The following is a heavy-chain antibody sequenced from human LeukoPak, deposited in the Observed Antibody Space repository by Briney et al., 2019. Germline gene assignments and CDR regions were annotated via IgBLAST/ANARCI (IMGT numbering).Heavy chain of an antibody. CDR1: GFTFDDYA. J-gene: IGHJ4*02. D-gene: IGHD4-17*01. Sequence: GRSLRLSCAASGFTFDDYAMHWVRQAPGKGLEWVSGISWNSGSIGYADSVKGRFTISRDNAKNSLYLQMNSLRAEDTAVYYCARDLLDWTTVELTTPYWGQGTLVTVSS. V-gene: IGHV3-9*01. CDR2: ISWNSGSI. CDR3: ARDLLDWTTVELTTPY.